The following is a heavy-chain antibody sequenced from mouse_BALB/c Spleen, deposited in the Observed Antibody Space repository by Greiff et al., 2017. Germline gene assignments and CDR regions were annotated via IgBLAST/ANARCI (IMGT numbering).Heavy chain of an antibody. CDR2: ISTYYGDA. Sequence: VKLQQSGAELVRPGVSVKISCKGSGYTFTDYAMHWVKQSHAKSLEWIGVISTYYGDASYNQKFKGKATMTVDKSSSTAYMELARLTSEDSAIYYCARADGYYSTSWYFDVWGAGTTVTVSS. CDR1: GYTFTDYA. CDR3: ARADGYYSTSWYFDV. J-gene: IGHJ1*01. V-gene: IGHV1S137*01. D-gene: IGHD2-3*01.